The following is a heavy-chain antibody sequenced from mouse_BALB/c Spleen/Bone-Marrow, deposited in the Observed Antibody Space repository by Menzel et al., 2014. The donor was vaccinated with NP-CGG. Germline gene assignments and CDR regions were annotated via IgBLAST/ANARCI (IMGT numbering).Heavy chain of an antibody. Sequence: EVKAEESGGGLVQPGGSMKLSCVASGFTFSNYWMNWVRQSPEKGLEWVAEIRLKSNNYATHYAESVKGRFTISRDDSKSSVYLQMNNLRAEDTGIYYCTVPFGPGFDYWGQGTTLTVSS. CDR3: TVPFGPGFDY. V-gene: IGHV6-6*02. CDR1: GFTFSNYW. J-gene: IGHJ2*01. CDR2: IRLKSNNYAT.